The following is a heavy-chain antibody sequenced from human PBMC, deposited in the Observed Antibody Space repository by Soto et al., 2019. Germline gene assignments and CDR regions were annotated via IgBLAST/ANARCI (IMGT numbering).Heavy chain of an antibody. J-gene: IGHJ4*02. V-gene: IGHV3-64*01. CDR1: GFTFSSYA. D-gene: IGHD4-17*01. Sequence: GGSLRLSCAASGFTFSSYAMHWVRQAPGKGLEYVSAISSNGGSTYYANSVKGRFTISRDNSKNTLYLQMGSLRAEDMAVYYCARGLRSFDYWGQGTLVTVSS. CDR3: ARGLRSFDY. CDR2: ISSNGGST.